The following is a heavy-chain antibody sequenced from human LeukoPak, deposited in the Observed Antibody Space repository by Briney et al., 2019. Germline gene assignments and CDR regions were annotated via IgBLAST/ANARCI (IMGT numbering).Heavy chain of an antibody. Sequence: ASVKVSCKASGYTFTSYGISWARQAPGQGLEWMGWISAYNGNTNYAQKLQGRVTMTTDTSTSTAYMELRSLRSDDTAVYYCARAWSVVRGVMAGVDYWGQGTLVTVSS. CDR3: ARAWSVVRGVMAGVDY. V-gene: IGHV1-18*01. D-gene: IGHD3-10*01. CDR1: GYTFTSYG. CDR2: ISAYNGNT. J-gene: IGHJ4*02.